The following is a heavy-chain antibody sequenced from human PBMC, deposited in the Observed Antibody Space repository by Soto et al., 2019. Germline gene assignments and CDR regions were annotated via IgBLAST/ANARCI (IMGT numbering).Heavy chain of an antibody. CDR3: ARRNTLYSGRYFNWFDP. CDR2: IYPGDSDT. V-gene: IGHV5-51*01. D-gene: IGHD1-26*01. CDR1: GYSFTSYW. J-gene: IGHJ5*02. Sequence: GESLKISCKGSGYSFTSYWIGWVRQMPGKGLEWMGIIYPGDSDTRYSPSFQGQVTISADKSISTAYLQWSSLKASDTAMYYCARRNTLYSGRYFNWFDPWGQGTLVTVSS.